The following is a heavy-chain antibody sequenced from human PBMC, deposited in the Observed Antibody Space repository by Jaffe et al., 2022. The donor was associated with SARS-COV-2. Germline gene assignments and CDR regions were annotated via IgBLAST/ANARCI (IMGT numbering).Heavy chain of an antibody. CDR3: ARAPSPHWGGAFDI. Sequence: QVQLQESGPGLVKPSETLSLTCTVSGGSISSYYWSWIRQPPGKGLEWIGYIYYSGSTNYNPSLKSRVTISVDTSKNQFSLKLSSVTAADTAVYYCARAPSPHWGGAFDIWGQGTMVTVSS. CDR2: IYYSGST. V-gene: IGHV4-59*01. D-gene: IGHD7-27*01. CDR1: GGSISSYY. J-gene: IGHJ3*02.